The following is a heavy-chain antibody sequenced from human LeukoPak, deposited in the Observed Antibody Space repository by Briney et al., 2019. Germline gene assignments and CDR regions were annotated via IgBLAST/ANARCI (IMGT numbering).Heavy chain of an antibody. CDR1: GFTFSSYA. J-gene: IGHJ4*02. CDR3: ARDIEAAGLFLDY. D-gene: IGHD6-13*01. V-gene: IGHV3-23*01. Sequence: GGSLRLSCAASGFTFSSYAMSWVRQAPGKGLEWVSAISGSGGSTYYADSVKGRFTISRDNSKNSLYLQMNSLRAEDTAVYYCARDIEAAGLFLDYWGQGTLVTVSS. CDR2: ISGSGGST.